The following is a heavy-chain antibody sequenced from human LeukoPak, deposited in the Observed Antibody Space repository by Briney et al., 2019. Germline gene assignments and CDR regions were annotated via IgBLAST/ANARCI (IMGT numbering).Heavy chain of an antibody. J-gene: IGHJ6*02. CDR1: GGVISIYG. CDR3: ARLSRIASAGDYDYHSLDV. Sequence: SETLSLTCTVSGGVISIYGWSWFRQPPGKELEWIGEVYYSGSTDYNPSLKSRVTISTDTSNNQVSLKLNSVTAADTAVYYCARLSRIASAGDYDYHSLDVWGQGTTVTVSS. D-gene: IGHD6-13*01. V-gene: IGHV4-59*13. CDR2: VYYSGST.